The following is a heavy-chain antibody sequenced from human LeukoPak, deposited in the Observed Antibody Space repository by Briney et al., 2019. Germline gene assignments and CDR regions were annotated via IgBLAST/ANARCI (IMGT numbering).Heavy chain of an antibody. J-gene: IGHJ4*02. D-gene: IGHD3-22*01. CDR3: AKFGSSGSPTPFDY. V-gene: IGHV3-53*01. CDR2: IYSGGST. CDR1: GFTVSSNY. Sequence: GGSLRLSCAASGFTVSSNYMSWVRQAPGKGLEWVSVIYSGGSTYYADSVKGRFTISRDNSKNILYLQMNSLRAEDTAVYYCAKFGSSGSPTPFDYWGQGTLVTVSS.